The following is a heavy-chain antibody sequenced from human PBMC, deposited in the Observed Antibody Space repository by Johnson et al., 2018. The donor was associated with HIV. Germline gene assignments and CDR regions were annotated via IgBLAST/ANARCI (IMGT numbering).Heavy chain of an antibody. CDR3: ARGSGVGAFDI. V-gene: IGHV3-11*04. Sequence: VQLVESGGGLVKPGGSLRLSCAASRFTFSDYYMSWIRQTPGKGLEWVSYISSSGGTIYYADSVKGRFSMSRDNAKKSLYLQMNSLRAEDTAVYYCARGSGVGAFDIWGQGTMVTVSS. CDR1: RFTFSDYY. J-gene: IGHJ3*02. CDR2: ISSSGGTI. D-gene: IGHD7-27*01.